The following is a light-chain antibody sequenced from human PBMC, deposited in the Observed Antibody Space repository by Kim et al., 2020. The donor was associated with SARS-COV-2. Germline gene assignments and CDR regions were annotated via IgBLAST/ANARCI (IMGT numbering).Light chain of an antibody. CDR1: SSNIGATYG. J-gene: IGLJ2*01. CDR3: QSFDSRLNGVI. V-gene: IGLV1-40*01. CDR2: NNN. Sequence: QSVLTQPPSVSGAPGQSVTISCTGSSSNIGATYGAHWYRQFPGTAPQLVIFNNNIRPSGVSDRFSGSKSGTSASLAITGLQAEDEAVYYCQSFDSRLNGVIFGGGTQLTVL.